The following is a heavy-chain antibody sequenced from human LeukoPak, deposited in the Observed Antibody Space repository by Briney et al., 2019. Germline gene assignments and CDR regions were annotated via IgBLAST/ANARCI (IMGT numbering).Heavy chain of an antibody. J-gene: IGHJ4*02. Sequence: PGGSLRLSCALSGFSFTNFWMSWVRQAPGRGLEWVANIHPEGNEKYHVQSVKGRFTISRDNTKNLLFLQMNGLRVEDTAVYYCARGDAFSGDHWGQGTLVTVSS. CDR1: GFSFTNFW. CDR2: IHPEGNEK. CDR3: ARGDAFSGDH. V-gene: IGHV3-7*04.